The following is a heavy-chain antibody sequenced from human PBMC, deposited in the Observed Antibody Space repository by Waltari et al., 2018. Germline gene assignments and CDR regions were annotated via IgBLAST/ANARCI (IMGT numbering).Heavy chain of an antibody. CDR2: INHSGRT. Sequence: QVQLQQWGAGLLKPSETLSLTCAVYGGSFSGYYWRWVRQPPGKGLEWIGEINHSGRTNYTPSLKSRVTISVDTSKNQFSLKLSSVTAADTAVYYCARGGERYYDSSGYPAWGFDPWGQGTLVTVSS. D-gene: IGHD3-22*01. V-gene: IGHV4-34*01. J-gene: IGHJ5*02. CDR3: ARGGERYYDSSGYPAWGFDP. CDR1: GGSFSGYY.